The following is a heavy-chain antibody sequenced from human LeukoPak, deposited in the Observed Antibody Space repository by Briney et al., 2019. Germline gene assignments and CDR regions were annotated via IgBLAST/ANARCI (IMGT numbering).Heavy chain of an antibody. CDR3: ARARDGYNERRPYYFDY. J-gene: IGHJ4*02. D-gene: IGHD5-24*01. Sequence: ASVKVSCKASGGTFSSYAISWVRQAPGQGLEWMGGIIPIFGTANYAQEFQGRVTITADESTNTAYMELSSLRSEDTAVYYCARARDGYNERRPYYFDYWGQGTLVTVSS. CDR1: GGTFSSYA. CDR2: IIPIFGTA. V-gene: IGHV1-69*13.